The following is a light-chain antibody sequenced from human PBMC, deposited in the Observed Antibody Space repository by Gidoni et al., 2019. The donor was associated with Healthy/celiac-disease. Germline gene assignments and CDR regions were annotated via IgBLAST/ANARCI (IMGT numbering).Light chain of an antibody. J-gene: IGKJ4*01. CDR3: QQYDSTPHT. V-gene: IGKV1-39*01. CDR1: QSISSY. CDR2: AAS. Sequence: TPSPSSLSASVGDRVTITCQASQSISSYLNWYQQKPGKAPKLLIYAASSLQSGVPSRFSGSGSGTDFTFTISSLQPEDIATYYCQQYDSTPHTFGEGTKVEIK.